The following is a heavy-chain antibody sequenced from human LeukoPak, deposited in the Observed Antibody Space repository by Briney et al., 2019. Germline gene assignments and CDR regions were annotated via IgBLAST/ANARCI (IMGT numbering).Heavy chain of an antibody. V-gene: IGHV3-30-3*01. CDR3: ARDRGYYDSSGPLDY. J-gene: IGHJ4*02. D-gene: IGHD3-22*01. Sequence: GGSLRLSCAASGFTFSSYAMHWVRQAPGKGLEWVAVISYDGSNKYYADSVEGRFTISRDNSKNTLYLQMNSLRAEDTAVYYCARDRGYYDSSGPLDYWGQGTLVTVSP. CDR2: ISYDGSNK. CDR1: GFTFSSYA.